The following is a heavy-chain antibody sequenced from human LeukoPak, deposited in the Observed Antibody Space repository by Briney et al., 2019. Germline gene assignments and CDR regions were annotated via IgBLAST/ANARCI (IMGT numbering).Heavy chain of an antibody. J-gene: IGHJ4*02. CDR2: ISGSGGST. CDR3: AKALREYYFDY. Sequence: GGSLRLSCAASGFTFSSYAMSWVRQAPGKGLEWVSGISGSGGSTYYADSVKGRFNISRDNSKNTLYLQMNSLRAEDTAVYYCAKALREYYFDYWGQGTLVTVSS. CDR1: GFTFSSYA. D-gene: IGHD3-10*01. V-gene: IGHV3-23*01.